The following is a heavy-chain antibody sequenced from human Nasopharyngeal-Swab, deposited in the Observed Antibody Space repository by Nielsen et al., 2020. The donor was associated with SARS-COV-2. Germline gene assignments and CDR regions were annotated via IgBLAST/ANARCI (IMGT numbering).Heavy chain of an antibody. Sequence: SGPTLVTPTQTLTLTCTFSGFSLSPSAVGVGWIRQPPGKALEWLALIYWDDDKRYSPSLKSGLTITKDTSKNQVVLTMTNMDPVDTATYYCAHRGIAVASGWFDPWGQGTLVTVSS. J-gene: IGHJ5*02. D-gene: IGHD6-19*01. CDR3: AHRGIAVASGWFDP. V-gene: IGHV2-5*02. CDR1: GFSLSPSAVG. CDR2: IYWDDDK.